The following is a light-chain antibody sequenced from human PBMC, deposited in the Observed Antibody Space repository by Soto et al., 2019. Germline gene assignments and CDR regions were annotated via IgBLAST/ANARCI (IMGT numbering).Light chain of an antibody. V-gene: IGLV2-23*01. J-gene: IGLJ2*01. CDR2: EDI. CDR3: CSYAGGASVV. CDR1: SSDIGRYNL. Sequence: QSALTLRASVSGSPGQSITISCTGTSSDIGRYNLVSWYQQHPGKAPKLIIYEDIERPSGVSDRFSGSKSGNTASLTISGLQTEDEADYYCCSYAGGASVVFGGGTKVTVL.